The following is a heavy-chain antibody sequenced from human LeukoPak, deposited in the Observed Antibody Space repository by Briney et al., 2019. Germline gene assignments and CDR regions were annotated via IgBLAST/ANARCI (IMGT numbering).Heavy chain of an antibody. CDR2: IYRGGST. V-gene: IGHV3-53*01. D-gene: IGHD3-10*01. CDR3: ARGSYGSGNYYIGDAFDM. CDR1: GFTVSYNY. Sequence: GGSLRLSCAASGFTVSYNYVSWVRQAPGKGLEWVSTIYRGGSTYYADSVKGRFTISRDNSKNTVYLQMNSPRDEDTAVYYCARGSYGSGNYYIGDAFDMWGQGTMVTVSS. J-gene: IGHJ3*02.